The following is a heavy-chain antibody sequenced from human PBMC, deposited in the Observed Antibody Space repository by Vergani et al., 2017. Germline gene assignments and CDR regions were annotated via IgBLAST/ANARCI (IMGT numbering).Heavy chain of an antibody. CDR2: ISYNGGRT. CDR3: AKHYNTMGALHY. Sequence: EVRLLESGGGLVQPGGSLRLSCAASGFTFNIYAMSWVRQAPGKGLEWVSTISYNGGRTYYADSVTGRFSISRYNSKNTLFLQLKTLSAEDTGVYYCAKHYNTMGALHYWGQGTLVAVSS. D-gene: IGHD3-22*01. CDR1: GFTFNIYA. J-gene: IGHJ4*02. V-gene: IGHV3-23*01.